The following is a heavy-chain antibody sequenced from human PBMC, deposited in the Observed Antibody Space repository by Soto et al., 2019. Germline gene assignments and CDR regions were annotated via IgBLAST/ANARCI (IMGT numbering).Heavy chain of an antibody. CDR2: IYSGGST. Sequence: VQLVETGGGLIQPGGSLRLSCAASGFTVSSNYMSWVRQAPGKGLEWVSVIYSGGSTYYADSVKGRFTISRDNSKNTLYLQMNSLRAEDTAVYYCARARYSSSSLYFDYWGQGTLVTVSS. CDR1: GFTVSSNY. CDR3: ARARYSSSSLYFDY. D-gene: IGHD6-6*01. V-gene: IGHV3-53*02. J-gene: IGHJ4*02.